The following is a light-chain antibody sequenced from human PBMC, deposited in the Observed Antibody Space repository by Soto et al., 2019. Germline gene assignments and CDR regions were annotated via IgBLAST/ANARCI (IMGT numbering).Light chain of an antibody. CDR3: KQYGASPAT. J-gene: IGKJ1*01. V-gene: IGKV3-20*01. CDR1: QSVSSNH. CDR2: DAS. Sequence: EIVLTQSPVTLSLSPGERATLSCRASQSVSSNHLAWYQQKPGLAPRLLIYDASSRATGVQDRFSGGGSGTDFTLTIRRLEPEDFAVYYCKQYGASPATFGQGTKVDIK.